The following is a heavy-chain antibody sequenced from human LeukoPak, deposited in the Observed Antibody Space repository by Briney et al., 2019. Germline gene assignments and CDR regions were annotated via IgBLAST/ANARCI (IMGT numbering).Heavy chain of an antibody. J-gene: IGHJ4*02. V-gene: IGHV4-34*01. D-gene: IGHD2-15*01. CDR1: GGSFSGYY. Sequence: ASETLSLTCAVYGGSFSGYYWSWIRQPPGKGLEWIGEINHSGSTNYNPSLKSRVTISVDTSKNQFSLKLSSVTAEDTAVYYCARKPYCSGGSCYWGWDYWGQGTLVTVSS. CDR3: ARKPYCSGGSCYWGWDY. CDR2: INHSGST.